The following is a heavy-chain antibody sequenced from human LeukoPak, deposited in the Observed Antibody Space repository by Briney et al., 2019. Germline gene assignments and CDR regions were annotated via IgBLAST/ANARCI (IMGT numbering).Heavy chain of an antibody. CDR1: EFTFGTYA. CDR2: ISSNGRDT. Sequence: GGSLRLSRSASEFTFGTYAMLWVRQAPGKGLEYVSAISSNGRDTYYAASVRGRFSTSRVNSNNTLCLQMSSLRPEDTAMYYCARLAAAGHSDYWGQGSLVAVSS. D-gene: IGHD6-13*01. J-gene: IGHJ4*02. CDR3: ARLAAAGHSDY. V-gene: IGHV3-64D*06.